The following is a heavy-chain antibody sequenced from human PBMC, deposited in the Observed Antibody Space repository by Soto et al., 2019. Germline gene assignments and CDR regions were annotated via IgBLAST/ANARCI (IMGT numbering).Heavy chain of an antibody. Sequence: LRLSCAASGFTFSVHSMNWVRRAPGKGLEWVSYISSTSSARYYADSVRGRFTISRDNVKYSLYLQMNSLTDEDTAVYYCARDSDIYYGMDVWGQGTTVTVSS. J-gene: IGHJ6*02. CDR1: GFTFSVHS. CDR3: ARDSDIYYGMDV. D-gene: IGHD3-9*01. CDR2: ISSTSSAR. V-gene: IGHV3-48*02.